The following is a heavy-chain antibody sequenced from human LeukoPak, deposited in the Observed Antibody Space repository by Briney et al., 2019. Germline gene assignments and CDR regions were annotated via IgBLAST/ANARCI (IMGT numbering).Heavy chain of an antibody. CDR3: ARTSTGNAIDM. J-gene: IGHJ3*02. D-gene: IGHD1-1*01. Sequence: GRSLRLSCAASGFTFSSYWMHWVRQAPGKGLVWVSRINSAGTSTSHADSVKGRLTISRDNAKNTLYLQMNSLRVEDTAVYYCARTSTGNAIDMWGQGTMVTVSS. CDR2: INSAGTST. CDR1: GFTFSSYW. V-gene: IGHV3-74*01.